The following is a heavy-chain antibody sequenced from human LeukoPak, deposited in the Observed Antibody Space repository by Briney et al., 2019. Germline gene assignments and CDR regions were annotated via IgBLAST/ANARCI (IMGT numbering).Heavy chain of an antibody. J-gene: IGHJ4*02. CDR1: GGSISSYY. CDR2: IYYSGST. V-gene: IGHV4-59*01. Sequence: SETLSLTCTVSGGSISSYYWSWIRQPPGKGLEWIGYIYYSGSTNYNPSLRSRVTISVDTSKNQFSLKLRSVTAADTAVYYCARALNFDYWGQGTLVTVSS. CDR3: ARALNFDY.